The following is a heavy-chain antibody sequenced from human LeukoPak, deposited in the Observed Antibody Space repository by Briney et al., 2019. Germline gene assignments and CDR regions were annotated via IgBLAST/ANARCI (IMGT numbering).Heavy chain of an antibody. CDR1: GFTFSSYW. CDR3: ARERYFDY. J-gene: IGHJ4*02. Sequence: GGSLRLSCAASGFTFSSYWMSWVRQAPGKGLEWVANLKQDGREKFYVDSVKGRFSISRDNAKKSLYLQMNSLRTEDTAVYYCARERYFDYWGQGTLVTVSS. V-gene: IGHV3-7*03. CDR2: LKQDGREK.